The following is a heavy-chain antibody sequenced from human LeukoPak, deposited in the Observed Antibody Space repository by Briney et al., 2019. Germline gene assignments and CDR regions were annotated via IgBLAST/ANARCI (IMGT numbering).Heavy chain of an antibody. D-gene: IGHD3-10*01. CDR3: ARLGSYYNGFDY. CDR2: IYYSGST. Sequence: SETLSLTCAVSGGSISSNSYYWGWIRQPPGKGLEWIGSIYYSGSTYYNPSLKSRVTISVDTSKNQFSLKLSSVTAADTAVYYCARLGSYYNGFDYWGQGTLVTVSS. V-gene: IGHV4-39*01. J-gene: IGHJ4*02. CDR1: GGSISSNSYY.